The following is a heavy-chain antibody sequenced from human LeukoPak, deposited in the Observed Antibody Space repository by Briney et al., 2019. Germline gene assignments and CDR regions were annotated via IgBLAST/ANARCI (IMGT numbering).Heavy chain of an antibody. CDR1: GDSIDSYY. Sequence: SGTLSLTCTVSGDSIDSYYWSWIRQPPRKGLEWMGYIYSRGTTSYNPILKSRVTISVDTSKNQLSLKLNSVTAADTAVYYCARLPRYGGYDHFDYWGQGILVIVSS. J-gene: IGHJ4*02. V-gene: IGHV4-4*08. D-gene: IGHD5-12*01. CDR2: IYSRGTT. CDR3: ARLPRYGGYDHFDY.